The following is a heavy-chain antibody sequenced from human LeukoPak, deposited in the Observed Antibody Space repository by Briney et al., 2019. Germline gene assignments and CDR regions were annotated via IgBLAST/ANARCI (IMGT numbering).Heavy chain of an antibody. J-gene: IGHJ4*02. CDR1: GGSISSYF. CDR3: AREDPLVAARGLDY. D-gene: IGHD2-15*01. Sequence: SETLSLTCTVSGGSISSYFWTWLRQPAGKGLEWIGRIYASGNTNYNPSLKSRLTMSIDTSKNQFSLRLSSVTAADTAVYYCAREDPLVAARGLDYWGQGTLVTVSS. CDR2: IYASGNT. V-gene: IGHV4-4*07.